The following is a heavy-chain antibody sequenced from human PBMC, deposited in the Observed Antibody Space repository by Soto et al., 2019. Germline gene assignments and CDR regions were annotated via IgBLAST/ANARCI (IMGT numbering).Heavy chain of an antibody. J-gene: IGHJ5*02. D-gene: IGHD4-17*01. Sequence: SVKVSCKASGGTFSSYAISWVRQAPGQGLEWMGGIIPIFGTANYAQKFQGRVTITADESTSTAYMELSSLRSEDTAVYYCARWVPNDYGDYCWFDPWGQGTLVTVSS. CDR2: IIPIFGTA. CDR3: ARWVPNDYGDYCWFDP. V-gene: IGHV1-69*13. CDR1: GGTFSSYA.